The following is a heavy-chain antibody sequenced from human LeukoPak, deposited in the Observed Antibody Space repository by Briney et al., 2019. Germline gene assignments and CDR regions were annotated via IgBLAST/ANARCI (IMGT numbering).Heavy chain of an antibody. J-gene: IGHJ4*02. V-gene: IGHV3-30*02. D-gene: IGHD2-8*01. CDR3: AKDTSIGKYCTSGVCSPFDY. CDR1: GFTFSSYG. Sequence: PGGSLRLSCAASGFTFSSYGMDWVRQAPGKGLEWVAFIRYDGNNKDYADSVKGRFTISRDNSKNTLYLHVNSLRAEDTAVYYCAKDTSIGKYCTSGVCSPFDYWGQGTLVTVSS. CDR2: IRYDGNNK.